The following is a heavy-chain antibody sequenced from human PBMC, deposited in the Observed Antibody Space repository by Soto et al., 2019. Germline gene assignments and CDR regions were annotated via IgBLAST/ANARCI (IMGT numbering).Heavy chain of an antibody. CDR3: ARYIAAAGPFEVWFDP. CDR2: IIPIFGTS. V-gene: IGHV1-69*13. Sequence: GASVKVSCKASGGTFSSYAISWVRQAPGQGLEWMGGIIPIFGTSNYAQKFQGRVTITADESTSTAYMELSSLRSEDTAVYYCARYIAAAGPFEVWFDPWGQGTLVTVSS. CDR1: GGTFSSYA. J-gene: IGHJ5*02. D-gene: IGHD6-13*01.